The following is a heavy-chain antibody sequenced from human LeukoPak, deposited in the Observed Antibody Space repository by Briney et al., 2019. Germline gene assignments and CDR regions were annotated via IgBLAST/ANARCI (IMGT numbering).Heavy chain of an antibody. CDR1: GLTLSNVW. J-gene: IGHJ4*02. Sequence: PGGSLRLSCAVSGLTLSNVWMNWVRQATGKGLEWVGRIKSKTAGGTTDFAAPVKGRFSISRDDSQNMLYLQMNSLTSEDSAVYYCAQGSGQYYEYWGQGTLFTVSS. CDR2: IKSKTAGGTT. V-gene: IGHV3-15*07. CDR3: AQGSGQYYEY. D-gene: IGHD3-22*01.